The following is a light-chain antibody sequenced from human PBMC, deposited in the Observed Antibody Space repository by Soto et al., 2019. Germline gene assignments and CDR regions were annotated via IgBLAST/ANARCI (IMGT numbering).Light chain of an antibody. CDR3: LQTIRLTNT. V-gene: IGKV2D-29*01. CDR2: EVS. CDR1: QTLLRSDGKNY. J-gene: IGKJ2*01. Sequence: DIVMTQTPLSLSVTPGQPASISCKSSQTLLRSDGKNYMYWYLQKPGQPPQLLISEVSNQFSGVPDRFSGSGSGTDFTLKISRVEAEDVGVYYCLQTIRLTNTFGQGTKLEIK.